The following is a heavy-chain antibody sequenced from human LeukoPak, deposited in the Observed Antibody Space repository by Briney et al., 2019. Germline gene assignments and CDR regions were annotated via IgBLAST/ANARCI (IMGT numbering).Heavy chain of an antibody. CDR2: NSPDSTYI. Sequence: GGSLRLSCAASGFTFSYYGMNWVRQAPGKGLEWVSSNSPDSTYIYYADSVKGRFTISRDNAKNSMYLQMNSLRAEDTAVYYCARGGIYGDYVLDFWGQGTLVTVSS. D-gene: IGHD4-17*01. V-gene: IGHV3-21*06. CDR1: GFTFSYYG. CDR3: ARGGIYGDYVLDF. J-gene: IGHJ4*02.